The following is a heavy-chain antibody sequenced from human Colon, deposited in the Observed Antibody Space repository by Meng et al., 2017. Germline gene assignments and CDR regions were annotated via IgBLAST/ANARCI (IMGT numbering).Heavy chain of an antibody. CDR3: AREVVVAGTRNWLDP. CDR2: TYQNGRP. V-gene: IGHV4-4*03. D-gene: IGHD6-19*01. CDR1: GGSITSSDW. Sequence: QVQLQEVGRGLVKPPGTLSLPCTVSGGSITSSDWWSWVRQTPGKGLEWIGETYQNGRPNYNPSLKSRVTISVDKSKNQFSLNMTSVTAADTAVYYCAREVVVAGTRNWLDPWGQGILVTVSS. J-gene: IGHJ5*02.